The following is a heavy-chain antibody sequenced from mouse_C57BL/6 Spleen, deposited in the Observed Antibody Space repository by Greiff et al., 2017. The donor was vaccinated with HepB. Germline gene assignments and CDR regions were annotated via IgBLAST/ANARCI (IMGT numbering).Heavy chain of an antibody. CDR2: ISDGGSYT. CDR3: ARDDGSSSYWYFDV. D-gene: IGHD1-1*01. Sequence: EVQLVESGGGLVKPGGSLKLSCAASGFTFSSYAMSWVRQTPEKRLEWVATISDGGSYTYYPDNVKGRFTISRDNAKNNLYLQMSHLKSEDTAMYYCARDDGSSSYWYFDVWGTGTTVTVSS. CDR1: GFTFSSYA. J-gene: IGHJ1*03. V-gene: IGHV5-4*01.